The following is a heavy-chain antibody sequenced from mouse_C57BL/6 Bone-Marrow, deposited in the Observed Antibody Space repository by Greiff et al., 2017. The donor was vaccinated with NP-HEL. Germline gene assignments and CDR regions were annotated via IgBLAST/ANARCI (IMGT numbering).Heavy chain of an antibody. CDR1: GFALTSYA. Sequence: VKLVESGPGLVAPSQSLSITCTVSGFALTSYAISWVRQPPGKGLEWLGVIWTGGGTNYNSALKSRLSISKDNSKSQVFLKMNSLQTDDTARYYCARYGNYYYYAMDYWGQGTSVTVSS. V-gene: IGHV2-9-1*01. D-gene: IGHD2-1*01. CDR2: IWTGGGT. CDR3: ARYGNYYYYAMDY. J-gene: IGHJ4*01.